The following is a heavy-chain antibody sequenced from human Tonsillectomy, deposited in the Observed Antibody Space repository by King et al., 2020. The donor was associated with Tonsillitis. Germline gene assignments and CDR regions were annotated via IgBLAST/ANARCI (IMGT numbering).Heavy chain of an antibody. CDR3: ASHYGPGSYYTFDY. D-gene: IGHD3-10*01. V-gene: IGHV4-39*01. CDR2: IYYSGST. J-gene: IGHJ4*02. Sequence: LQLQESGPGLVKPSETLSLTCTVSGGSISSSSYYWGWIRQPPGKGLEWIGSIYYSGSTYYNPSLKSRVTISVDTSKNQFSLKLSSVTAADTAVYYCASHYGPGSYYTFDYWGQGTLVTVSS. CDR1: GGSISSSSYY.